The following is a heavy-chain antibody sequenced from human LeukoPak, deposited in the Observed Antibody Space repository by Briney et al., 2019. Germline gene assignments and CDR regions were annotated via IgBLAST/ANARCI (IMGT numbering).Heavy chain of an antibody. CDR3: ARESGFYGSGSRY. CDR1: GYTFTGYD. Sequence: ASVKASCKASGYTFTGYDINWVRQATGQGLEWMGWMNPNSGNTGYAQKFQGRVTMTRDTSISTAYMELSSLRSEDTAVYYCARESGFYGSGSRYWGRGTPVSVSS. J-gene: IGHJ4*02. CDR2: MNPNSGNT. D-gene: IGHD3-10*01. V-gene: IGHV1-8*01.